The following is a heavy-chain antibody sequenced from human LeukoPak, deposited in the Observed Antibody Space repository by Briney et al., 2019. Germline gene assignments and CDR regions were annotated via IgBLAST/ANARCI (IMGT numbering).Heavy chain of an antibody. Sequence: PSETLSLTCTVSLGSFSVYYWCCIRQPPGKGLEWIGYIYYSGSTNYNPSLKSRVTIPVDTSKNQFSLELSSVTAADTAVYYCSRDHGGGYHFDYWGQGTLVTVSS. CDR3: SRDHGGGYHFDY. D-gene: IGHD1-26*01. V-gene: IGHV4-59*01. CDR2: IYYSGST. J-gene: IGHJ4*02. CDR1: LGSFSVYY.